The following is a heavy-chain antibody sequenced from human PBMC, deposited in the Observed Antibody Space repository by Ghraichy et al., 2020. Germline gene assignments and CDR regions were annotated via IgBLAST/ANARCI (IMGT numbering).Heavy chain of an antibody. CDR3: ARDILNDFWSGGAMVV. CDR2: IKQDGSEK. D-gene: IGHD3-3*01. V-gene: IGHV3-7*03. Sequence: GGSLRLSCAASGFNFRSYWMSWVRQAPGKGLEWVANIKQDGSEKYYLDSVKSRFTITRNNANNSLSLQMNSLRAEDTAVYYCARDILNDFWSGGAMVVWCQGTTVTVS. CDR1: GFNFRSYW. J-gene: IGHJ6*02.